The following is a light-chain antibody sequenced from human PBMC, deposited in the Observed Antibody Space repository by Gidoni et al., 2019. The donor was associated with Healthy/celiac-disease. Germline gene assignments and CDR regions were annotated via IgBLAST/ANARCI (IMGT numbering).Light chain of an antibody. Sequence: QSVLTQPPSAYGTPGQRVTISCSGSSSNIGSNYVYWYQQLPGTAPKLLIYRNNQRPSGVPDRFSGPKSGTSASLAISGLRSEDEADYYCAAWDDSLSGSYVFGTGTKVTVL. CDR3: AAWDDSLSGSYV. V-gene: IGLV1-47*01. J-gene: IGLJ1*01. CDR2: RNN. CDR1: SSNIGSNY.